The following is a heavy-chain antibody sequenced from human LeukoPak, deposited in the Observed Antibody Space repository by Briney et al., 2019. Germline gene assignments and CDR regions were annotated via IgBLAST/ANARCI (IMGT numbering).Heavy chain of an antibody. Sequence: QPGSSLRLSCAASGFTFSSYGMHWVRQAPGKGLEWVAVMWYDGSNKYYADSVKGRFTISRDNSKNTLYLQMNSLRAEDTAVYYCARDSPYSSSWYGFYYYGMDVWGQGTTVTVSS. J-gene: IGHJ6*02. V-gene: IGHV3-33*01. D-gene: IGHD6-13*01. CDR1: GFTFSSYG. CDR2: MWYDGSNK. CDR3: ARDSPYSSSWYGFYYYGMDV.